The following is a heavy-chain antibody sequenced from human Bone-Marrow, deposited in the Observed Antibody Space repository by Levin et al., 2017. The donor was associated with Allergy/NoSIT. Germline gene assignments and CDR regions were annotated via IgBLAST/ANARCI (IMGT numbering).Heavy chain of an antibody. V-gene: IGHV4-39*01. Sequence: SQTLSLTCSVSGGSISSSSYYWGWIRQAPGKELEWIGSISYSGGTTYYTPSLQSRVTISIDTSKNQFSLKLRSVTAADTAVYHCARLRKDTIDYWGQGTLVTVSS. J-gene: IGHJ4*02. CDR2: ISYSGGTT. CDR3: ARLRKDTIDY. D-gene: IGHD2-15*01. CDR1: GGSISSSSYY.